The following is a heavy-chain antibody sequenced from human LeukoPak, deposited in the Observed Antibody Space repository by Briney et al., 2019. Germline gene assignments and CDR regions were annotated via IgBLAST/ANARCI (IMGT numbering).Heavy chain of an antibody. CDR1: VVIVSSNSAA. Sequence: SQTLSLTCAISVVIVSSNSAAWNWIRQSPSTGLEWLGRTYYRSKWYNDYAGSVKSRITINPDTSKNQFSLQVNSVTPEDTAVYYCARGGQGDGYSADEAFDIWGQGTMVTVSS. CDR2: TYYRSKWYN. CDR3: ARGGQGDGYSADEAFDI. V-gene: IGHV6-1*01. J-gene: IGHJ3*02. D-gene: IGHD5-24*01.